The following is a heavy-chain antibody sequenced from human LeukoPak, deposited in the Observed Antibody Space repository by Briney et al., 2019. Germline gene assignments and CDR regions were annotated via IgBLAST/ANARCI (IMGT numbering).Heavy chain of an antibody. J-gene: IGHJ3*02. CDR3: ARGRGSYFFHDAFDI. CDR1: GFNFSSYW. CDR2: INSDGSST. Sequence: PGGSLSLCRAASGFNFSSYWMHWVRQAPGKGMVWVSSINSDGSSTSYADSVKGRFTISRDNAKNTLYLQMNSLRAEDTAVYYCARGRGSYFFHDAFDIWGQGTMVTVSS. D-gene: IGHD1-26*01. V-gene: IGHV3-74*01.